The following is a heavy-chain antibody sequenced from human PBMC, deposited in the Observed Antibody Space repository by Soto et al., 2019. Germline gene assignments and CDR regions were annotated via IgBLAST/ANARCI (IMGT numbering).Heavy chain of an antibody. J-gene: IGHJ5*02. Sequence: EVQLVESGGGLVQPGGSLRLSCAASGFTFSTYWMSWVRQAPGKGLEWVANIKQDGSEKYYVDSVKGRFTISRDNAKNSLYLQMNSLRAEDTAVYYCASGLGVRGRWFDPWGQGTLVTVSS. CDR2: IKQDGSEK. D-gene: IGHD3-10*01. CDR3: ASGLGVRGRWFDP. CDR1: GFTFSTYW. V-gene: IGHV3-7*05.